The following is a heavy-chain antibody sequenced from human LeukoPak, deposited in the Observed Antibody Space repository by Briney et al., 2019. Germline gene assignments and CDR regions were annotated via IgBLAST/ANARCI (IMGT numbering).Heavy chain of an antibody. CDR3: ALTRYGSGSRVHYYMDV. V-gene: IGHV1-24*01. D-gene: IGHD3-10*01. Sequence: GASVKVSCKVSGYTLTELSMHWVRQAPGKGLEWMGGFDPEDGETIYAQKFQGRVTMTEDTSTDTAYMELSSLRSEDTAVYYCALTRYGSGSRVHYYMDVWGKGTTVTVSS. CDR2: FDPEDGET. CDR1: GYTLTELS. J-gene: IGHJ6*03.